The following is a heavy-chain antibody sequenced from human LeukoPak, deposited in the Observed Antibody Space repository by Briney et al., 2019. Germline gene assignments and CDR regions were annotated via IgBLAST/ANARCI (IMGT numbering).Heavy chain of an antibody. V-gene: IGHV4-38-2*02. Sequence: SSETLSLTCTVSGYFISSGYYWGWIRQPPGKGLQWIGSIHHSGSTYYNPSLKSRVTISVDTSKNQFSLKLSSVTAADTAVYYCARTSSSGLVGGYYFDYWGQGTLVTVSS. CDR3: ARTSSSGLVGGYYFDY. CDR1: GYFISSGYY. CDR2: IHHSGST. D-gene: IGHD6-19*01. J-gene: IGHJ4*02.